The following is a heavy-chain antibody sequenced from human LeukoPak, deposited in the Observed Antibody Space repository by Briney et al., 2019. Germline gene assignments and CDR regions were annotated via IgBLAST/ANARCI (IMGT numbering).Heavy chain of an antibody. V-gene: IGHV1-2*04. CDR3: ARDNRLLYCSGGSCSQNWFDP. D-gene: IGHD2-15*01. CDR1: GYTFTGYY. J-gene: IGHJ5*02. CDR2: INPNSGGT. Sequence: GASVKVSCKASGYTFTGYYMHWVRQAPGQGLEWMGWINPNSGGTNYAQKFQGWVTMTRDTSISTAYMELSRLRSDDTAVYYCARDNRLLYCSGGSCSQNWFDPWGQGTLVTVSS.